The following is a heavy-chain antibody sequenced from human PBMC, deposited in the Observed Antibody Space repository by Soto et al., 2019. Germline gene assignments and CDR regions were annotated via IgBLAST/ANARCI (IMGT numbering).Heavy chain of an antibody. D-gene: IGHD2-15*01. J-gene: IGHJ6*02. CDR1: GYTFTGYY. CDR3: ARDNCSGGSCYSDARMDV. V-gene: IGHV1-2*04. Sequence: ASVKVSCKASGYTFTGYYIHCVRQAPGQVLEWMGWINPNSGGTSYARKFQGWVTMTRDTSISTAYMELSRLISDDTAVYYCARDNCSGGSCYSDARMDVWGQGTTVTVSS. CDR2: INPNSGGT.